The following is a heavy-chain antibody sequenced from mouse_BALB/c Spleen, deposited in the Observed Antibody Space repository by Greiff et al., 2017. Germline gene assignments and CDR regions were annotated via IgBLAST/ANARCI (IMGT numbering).Heavy chain of an antibody. J-gene: IGHJ4*01. CDR3: ARRGFYAMDY. V-gene: IGHV14-3*02. CDR1: GFNIKDTY. CDR2: IDPANGNT. Sequence: EVKLVESGAELVKPGASVKLSCTASGFNIKDTYMHWVKQRPEQGLEWIGRIDPANGNTKYDPKFQGKATITADTSSNTAYLQLSSLTSEDTAVYYCARRGFYAMDYWGQGTSVTVSS.